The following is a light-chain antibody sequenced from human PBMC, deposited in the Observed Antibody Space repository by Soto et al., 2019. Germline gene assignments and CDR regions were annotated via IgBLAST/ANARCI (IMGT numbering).Light chain of an antibody. Sequence: EIVLTQSPGTLSLSPGERATLSCRASQSVSSYLAWYQQKPGQAPRLLIYDASNRATGIPARFSGSGSGTDFTLTISSLEPEDFAVYYCQQRSNYAFGGGTKVDIK. CDR3: QQRSNYA. V-gene: IGKV3-11*01. CDR1: QSVSSY. J-gene: IGKJ4*01. CDR2: DAS.